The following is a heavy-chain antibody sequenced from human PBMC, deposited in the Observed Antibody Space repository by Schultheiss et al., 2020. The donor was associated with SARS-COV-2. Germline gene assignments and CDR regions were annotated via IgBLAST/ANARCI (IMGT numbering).Heavy chain of an antibody. Sequence: ETLSLTCAVSGYSISSGYYWGWIRQPPGKGLEWIGSIYHSGSTYYNPSLKSRVTISVDTSKNQFSLKLSSVTAADTAVYYCARTPFTIFGGPLFFADVWGQGTTVTVSS. J-gene: IGHJ6*02. D-gene: IGHD3-3*01. CDR3: ARTPFTIFGGPLFFADV. CDR1: GYSISSGYY. CDR2: IYHSGST. V-gene: IGHV4-38-2*01.